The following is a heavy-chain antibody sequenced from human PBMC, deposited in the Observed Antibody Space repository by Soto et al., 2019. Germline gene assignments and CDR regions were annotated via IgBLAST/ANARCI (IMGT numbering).Heavy chain of an antibody. CDR3: ARVAVEHYYGDLEY. D-gene: IGHD1-26*01. J-gene: IGHJ4*02. Sequence: EVQLVESGGGFVRPGGSLRRSCAASGFNFNNFEMSWVRQAPGKGLEWMSYIGRRGDTIYYADSVKGRFTISRDNAKKSLYLQMNSLRAEDTAVYYCARVAVEHYYGDLEYWGQGTLVTVSS. CDR2: IGRRGDTI. V-gene: IGHV3-48*03. CDR1: GFNFNNFE.